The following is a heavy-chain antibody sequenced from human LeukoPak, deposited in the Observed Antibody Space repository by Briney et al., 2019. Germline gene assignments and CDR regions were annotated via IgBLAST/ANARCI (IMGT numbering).Heavy chain of an antibody. Sequence: ASVKVSCKASGYTFTSYDINWVRQATGQGLEWMGWMNPNSGNTGYAQKFQGRVTMTRNTSISTAYMELSSLRSEDTAVYYCARGDMVRGVINGYYYYGMDVWGQGTTVTVSS. D-gene: IGHD3-10*01. CDR1: GYTFTSYD. J-gene: IGHJ6*02. V-gene: IGHV1-8*01. CDR2: MNPNSGNT. CDR3: ARGDMVRGVINGYYYYGMDV.